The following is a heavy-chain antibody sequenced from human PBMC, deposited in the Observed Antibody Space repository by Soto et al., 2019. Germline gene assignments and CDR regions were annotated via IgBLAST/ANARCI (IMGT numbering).Heavy chain of an antibody. V-gene: IGHV3-23*01. CDR2: ITGSGRNT. CDR1: GFTFTNFV. CDR3: AKAITASNYFDY. D-gene: IGHD1-20*01. Sequence: AGGSLRLSCAASGFTFTNFVMAWVRQAPGKGLEWVSAITGSGRNTFYADSVKGRFTISRDNSKNTLSLQMNTLRTEDSAVYYCAKAITASNYFDYWGQGTLVTVS. J-gene: IGHJ4*02.